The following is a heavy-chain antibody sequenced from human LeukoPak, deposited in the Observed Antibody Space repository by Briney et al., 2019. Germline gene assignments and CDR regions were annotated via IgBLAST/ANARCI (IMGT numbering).Heavy chain of an antibody. D-gene: IGHD1-26*01. CDR2: ITFDGSKK. Sequence: GGSLRLSCAASGFTSSSYSMHWVRQAPGKGLEWVAVITFDGSKKYYADSVKGRFTISRDNSKNTSYLQMNSLRAEDTAVYFCAKSGSGLGATFYYFDYWGQGTLVTVCS. J-gene: IGHJ4*02. V-gene: IGHV3-30*04. CDR1: GFTSSSYS. CDR3: AKSGSGLGATFYYFDY.